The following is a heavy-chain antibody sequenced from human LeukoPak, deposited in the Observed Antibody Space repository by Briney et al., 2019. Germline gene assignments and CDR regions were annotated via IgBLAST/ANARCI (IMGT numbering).Heavy chain of an antibody. CDR1: GFIFSNYG. CDR2: IYAAGGT. Sequence: PGRSLRLSCAASGFIFSNYGMHWVRQAPGKGLEWVSLIYAAGGTKYADSVEGRFTISRDNAKNSLYLQMNSLRAEDTAVYYCAREASSIAARPDYWGQGTLVTVSS. J-gene: IGHJ4*02. V-gene: IGHV3-21*01. D-gene: IGHD6-6*01. CDR3: AREASSIAARPDY.